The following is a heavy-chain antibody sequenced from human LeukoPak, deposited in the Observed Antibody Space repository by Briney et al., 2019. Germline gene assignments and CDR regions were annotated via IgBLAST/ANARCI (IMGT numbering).Heavy chain of an antibody. CDR1: GFTFSSYS. V-gene: IGHV3-53*01. J-gene: IGHJ3*02. D-gene: IGHD1-26*01. CDR2: IYSDGST. Sequence: GGSLRLSCAASGFTFSSYSMNWVRQAPGKGLEWVSEIYSDGSTYYAASVKGRFSISRDNSKNTVYLQMNSLRAEDTAVYYCARELREHGVFDIWGQGTMVTVSS. CDR3: ARELREHGVFDI.